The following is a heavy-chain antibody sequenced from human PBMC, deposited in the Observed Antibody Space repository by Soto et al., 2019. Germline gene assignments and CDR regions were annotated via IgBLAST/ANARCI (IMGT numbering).Heavy chain of an antibody. Sequence: QVQLVQSGAEVKKPGASVKVSCKASGYTFTGYYMHWVRQAPGQGLEWMGWINPNSGGTNYAQKFQGWVTMSRDTSISTAYMELSRLRSDDTAVYYCARDMYYDSSGYFVYWGQGTLVTVSS. D-gene: IGHD3-22*01. CDR3: ARDMYYDSSGYFVY. CDR1: GYTFTGYY. J-gene: IGHJ4*02. V-gene: IGHV1-2*04. CDR2: INPNSGGT.